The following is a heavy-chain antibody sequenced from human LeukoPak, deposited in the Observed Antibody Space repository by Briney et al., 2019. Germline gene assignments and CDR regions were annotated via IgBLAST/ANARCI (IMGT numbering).Heavy chain of an antibody. CDR3: ARVNAYYYGSGSKIFDY. V-gene: IGHV4-4*07. CDR2: IYTSGST. J-gene: IGHJ4*02. D-gene: IGHD3-10*01. Sequence: SETLSLTCTVSGGSISSYYWSWIRQPAGKGLEGIGRIYTSGSTNYNPSLKSRVTMSVDTSKNQFSLKLSSVTAADTAVYYCARVNAYYYGSGSKIFDYWGQGTLVTVSS. CDR1: GGSISSYY.